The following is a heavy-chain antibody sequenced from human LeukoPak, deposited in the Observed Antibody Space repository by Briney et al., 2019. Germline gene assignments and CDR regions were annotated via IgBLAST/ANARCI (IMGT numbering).Heavy chain of an antibody. V-gene: IGHV3-21*01. CDR1: GFTFSSYS. Sequence: GGSLRLSCAASGFTFSSYSMNWVRQAPGKGLEWVTSISSSSSYIYYADSVKGRFTISRDNAKNSLYLQMNSLRAEDTAVYYCARDLTVGATVRYFDYWGQGTLVTVSS. D-gene: IGHD1-26*01. CDR2: ISSSSSYI. CDR3: ARDLTVGATVRYFDY. J-gene: IGHJ4*02.